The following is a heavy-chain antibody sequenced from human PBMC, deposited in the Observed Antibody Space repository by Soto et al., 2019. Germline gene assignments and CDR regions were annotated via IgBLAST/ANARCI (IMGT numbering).Heavy chain of an antibody. CDR2: ISGSGGST. CDR1: GFTFSSYA. V-gene: IGHV3-23*01. CDR3: AKPLSSEEDGSKTEEFDY. Sequence: RVSLRLSCAASGFTFSSYAMSWVRQAPGKGLEWVSAISGSGGSTYYADSVKGRFTISRDNSKNTLYLQMNSLRAEDTAVYYCAKPLSSEEDGSKTEEFDYWGQVALV. D-gene: IGHD3-22*01. J-gene: IGHJ4*02.